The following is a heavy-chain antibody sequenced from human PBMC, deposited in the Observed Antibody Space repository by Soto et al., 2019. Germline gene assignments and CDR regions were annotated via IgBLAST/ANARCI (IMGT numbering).Heavy chain of an antibody. CDR3: ARDTADYGGNPPYFQH. CDR2: IIPIFGTA. CDR1: GGTFSSYA. J-gene: IGHJ1*01. D-gene: IGHD4-17*01. V-gene: IGHV1-69*12. Sequence: QVQLVQSGAEVKKPGSSVKVSCKASGGTFSSYAISWVRQAPGQGFEWMGGIIPIFGTANYAQKFQGRVTITADESTSTAYMELSSLRSEDTAVYYCARDTADYGGNPPYFQHWGQGTLVTVSS.